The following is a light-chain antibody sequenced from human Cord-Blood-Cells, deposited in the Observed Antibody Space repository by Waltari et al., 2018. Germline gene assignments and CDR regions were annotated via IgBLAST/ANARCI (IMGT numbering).Light chain of an antibody. CDR2: DAS. V-gene: IGKV1-33*01. CDR3: QQYDNLPIT. J-gene: IGKJ5*01. CDR1: QDISNY. Sequence: DIQMTQSPSSLSASVGDRVTITCQASQDISNYLNWYQQKPGKAPKLLIYDASNLETGVPSRCRGGGSGTDVTFTISSLQPEDIATYYCQQYDNLPITFGQGTRLEIK.